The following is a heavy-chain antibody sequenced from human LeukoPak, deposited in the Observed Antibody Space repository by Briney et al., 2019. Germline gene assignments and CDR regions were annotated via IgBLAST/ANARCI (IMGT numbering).Heavy chain of an antibody. Sequence: GGSLRLSCAASGFTFSSYGMHWVRQAPGKGLEWVAVISYDGSNKYYADSVKGRFTISRDNSKNTLFLEMSSLRAEDMAVYYCAKSHVIASYVGGYWGQGTLVTVSS. CDR2: ISYDGSNK. J-gene: IGHJ4*02. D-gene: IGHD2-21*01. V-gene: IGHV3-30*18. CDR3: AKSHVIASYVGGY. CDR1: GFTFSSYG.